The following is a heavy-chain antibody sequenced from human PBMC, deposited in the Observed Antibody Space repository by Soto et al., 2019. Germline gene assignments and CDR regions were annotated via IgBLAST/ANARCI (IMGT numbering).Heavy chain of an antibody. D-gene: IGHD2-8*01. J-gene: IGHJ6*02. CDR2: ISTYNGNT. Sequence: ASVKASCKASGYTFPSFGISWVRQAPGQGLEWMGRISTYNGNTNYPQSLQGRLTMTTDTSTTTAYMELRSLRSDDTAVYYCARDPYHVLMVNAPNLYGMDVWGQGTTVTVSS. V-gene: IGHV1-18*04. CDR3: ARDPYHVLMVNAPNLYGMDV. CDR1: GYTFPSFG.